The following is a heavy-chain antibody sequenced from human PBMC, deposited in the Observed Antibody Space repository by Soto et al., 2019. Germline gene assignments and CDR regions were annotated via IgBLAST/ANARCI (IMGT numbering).Heavy chain of an antibody. CDR1: GGSISSSSYY. CDR2: IYYSGST. D-gene: IGHD3-9*01. J-gene: IGHJ3*02. V-gene: IGHV4-39*01. Sequence: QLQLQESGPGLVKPSETLSLTCTVSGGSISSSSYYWGWIRQPPGKGLEWIGSIYYSGSTYYNPSLKSRVTISVDTSKNQFSLKLSSVTAADTAVYYCANLYYDILTGWSDAFDIWGQGTMVTVSS. CDR3: ANLYYDILTGWSDAFDI.